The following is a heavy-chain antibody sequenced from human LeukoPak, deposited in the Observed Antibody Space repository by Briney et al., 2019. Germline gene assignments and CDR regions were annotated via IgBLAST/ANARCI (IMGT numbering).Heavy chain of an antibody. CDR3: VKRSYSGTYYYDY. V-gene: IGHV3-64D*06. J-gene: IGHJ4*02. CDR1: GFTFSSYA. Sequence: PGGSLRLSCAVSGFTFSSYAMHWVRQAPGKGLEYVSSISSDGGSTYYADSVKGRFTISRDNSKNTLYLQMSSLRAEDTAVFYCVKRSYSGTYYYDYWGQGTLVTVSS. CDR2: ISSDGGST. D-gene: IGHD5-12*01.